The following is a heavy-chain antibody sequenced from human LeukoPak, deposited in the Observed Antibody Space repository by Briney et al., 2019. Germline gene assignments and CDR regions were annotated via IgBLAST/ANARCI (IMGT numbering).Heavy chain of an antibody. CDR1: GFTFSTCL. D-gene: IGHD2-8*02. CDR2: ISGSGGST. Sequence: PGGSLRLSCAASGFTFSTCLMSWVRQAPGKGMEWVSTISGSGGSTYYADSVKGRVTISRDNSKNTLFLQMKSMRAEDTAVYYCAKRPHCTGPGCHHIEYWGQGTLVTVSS. CDR3: AKRPHCTGPGCHHIEY. V-gene: IGHV3-23*01. J-gene: IGHJ4*02.